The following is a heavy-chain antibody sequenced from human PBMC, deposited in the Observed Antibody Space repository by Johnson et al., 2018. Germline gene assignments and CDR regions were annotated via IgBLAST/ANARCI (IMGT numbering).Heavy chain of an antibody. V-gene: IGHV3-30*18. CDR3: ANGPLFGSDIAEFHH. D-gene: IGHD3-10*01. J-gene: IGHJ1*01. Sequence: QVQLQESGGGVVQPGTSLRLSCVASGFIFSSYDMHWVRQVPGKGLEWVSGISFVGKVTYSEDSINGRLTISRYHSKNTVYLQMDSLRGDETAISYCANGPLFGSDIAEFHHWGQGTLVTVSS. CDR1: GFIFSSYD. CDR2: ISFVGKVT.